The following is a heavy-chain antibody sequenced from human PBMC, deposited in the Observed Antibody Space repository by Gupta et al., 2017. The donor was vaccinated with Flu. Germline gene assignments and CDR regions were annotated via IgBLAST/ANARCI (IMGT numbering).Heavy chain of an antibody. J-gene: IGHJ5*02. Sequence: VCQAPGKGLEWVSSISSSSSYIYYADSVKGRFTISRDNAKNSLYLQMNSLRAEDTAVYYCARGGEYYYDSSGFYNNWFDPWGQGTLVTVSS. V-gene: IGHV3-21*01. CDR2: ISSSSSYI. D-gene: IGHD3-22*01. CDR3: ARGGEYYYDSSGFYNNWFDP.